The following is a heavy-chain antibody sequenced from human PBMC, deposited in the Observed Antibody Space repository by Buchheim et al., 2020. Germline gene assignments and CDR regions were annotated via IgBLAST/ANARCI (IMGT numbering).Heavy chain of an antibody. Sequence: QVQLVESGGGVVQPGRSLRLSCAASGFTFSSYGMHWVRQAPGKGLEWVAVIWYDGSNKYYADSVKGRFTISRDNSKNTLYLQMNSLRAEDTAVYYCARDQRVLMVYAILPLDPWGQGTL. CDR3: ARDQRVLMVYAILPLDP. CDR2: IWYDGSNK. J-gene: IGHJ5*02. D-gene: IGHD2-8*01. V-gene: IGHV3-33*01. CDR1: GFTFSSYG.